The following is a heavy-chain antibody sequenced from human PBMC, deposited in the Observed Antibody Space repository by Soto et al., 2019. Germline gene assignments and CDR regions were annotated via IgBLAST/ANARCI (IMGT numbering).Heavy chain of an antibody. CDR1: EDSITSYW. V-gene: IGHV5-51*03. CDR2: IYPGDSDT. Sequence: EVQLVQSGAEVKKPGESLKISCKGSEDSITSYWIGWVRQMPGKGLEWMGIIYPGDSDTRYSPSFQGQVTISADKSISIAYLQWSSLKASDTAMYYCARRETMVRGVISSAGDYWGQGTLVTVSS. D-gene: IGHD3-10*01. J-gene: IGHJ4*02. CDR3: ARRETMVRGVISSAGDY.